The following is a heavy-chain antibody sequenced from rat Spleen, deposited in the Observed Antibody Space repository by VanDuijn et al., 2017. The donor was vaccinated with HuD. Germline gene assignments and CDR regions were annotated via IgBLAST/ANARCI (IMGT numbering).Heavy chain of an antibody. D-gene: IGHD1-10*01. J-gene: IGHJ3*01. CDR2: IIYAGRST. V-gene: IGHV5-7*01. CDR3: ARHGIYNNYGWFAY. CDR1: GITFSDYS. Sequence: EVELVESGGGLVQPGRSLKLSCAASGITFSDYSMAWVRQAPTKGLEWVATIIYAGRSTYYTDPVKGRFTLSRDNAKSTLYLQMDSLRSEDTASYYCARHGIYNNYGWFAYWGQGTLVTVSS.